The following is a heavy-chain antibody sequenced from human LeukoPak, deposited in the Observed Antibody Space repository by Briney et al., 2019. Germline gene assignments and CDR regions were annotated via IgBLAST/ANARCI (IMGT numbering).Heavy chain of an antibody. Sequence: GGSLRLSCAASGFTFSSYAMSWVRQAPGKGLEWVSAISGSGGSTCYADSVRGRFTISRDNSKSTLSLQMNSLRAEDTAIYYCATYRQVLLPFESWGQGTLVTVSS. V-gene: IGHV3-23*01. CDR1: GFTFSSYA. D-gene: IGHD2-8*02. CDR3: ATYRQVLLPFES. CDR2: ISGSGGST. J-gene: IGHJ4*02.